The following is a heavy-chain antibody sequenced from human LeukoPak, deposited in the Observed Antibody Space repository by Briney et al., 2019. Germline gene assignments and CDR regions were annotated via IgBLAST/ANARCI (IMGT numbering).Heavy chain of an antibody. D-gene: IGHD3-22*01. V-gene: IGHV4-59*08. Sequence: PSETLSLTCTVSGGSISSNYWSWIRQPPGKGLEWIGYIHYSGNTNYNPSLKSRVTISVDTSKNQFSLKLSSVTAADTAVYYCARLTPGVVNWGQGTLVTVSP. CDR2: IHYSGNT. CDR1: GGSISSNY. CDR3: ARLTPGVVN. J-gene: IGHJ1*01.